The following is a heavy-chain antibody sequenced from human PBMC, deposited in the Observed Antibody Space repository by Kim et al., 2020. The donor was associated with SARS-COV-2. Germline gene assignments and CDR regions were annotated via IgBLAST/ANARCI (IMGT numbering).Heavy chain of an antibody. Sequence: DSVRARFTISGATSKITLYLQMNSLRAEDTAVYYCARVRLGELSSRYFDYWGQGTLVTVSS. V-gene: IGHV3-23*02. CDR3: ARVRLGELSSRYFDY. D-gene: IGHD3-16*02. J-gene: IGHJ4*02.